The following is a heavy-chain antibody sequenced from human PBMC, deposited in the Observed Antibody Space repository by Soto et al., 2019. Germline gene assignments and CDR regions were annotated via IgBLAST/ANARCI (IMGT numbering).Heavy chain of an antibody. V-gene: IGHV4-31*11. CDR1: GASISSGDYY. Sequence: PSETLSLTCAVSGASISSGDYYWSWIRQHPGKGLEWIGYIYYSGSTFYNPSLKSRVTISLDTSKNQLSLKLSSVTAADTAVYYCARDARGQLSYWGQGTLVTVSS. CDR2: IYYSGST. D-gene: IGHD3-10*01. CDR3: ARDARGQLSY. J-gene: IGHJ4*02.